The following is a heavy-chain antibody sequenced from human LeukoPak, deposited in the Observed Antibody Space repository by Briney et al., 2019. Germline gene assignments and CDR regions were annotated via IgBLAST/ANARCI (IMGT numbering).Heavy chain of an antibody. J-gene: IGHJ3*01. Sequence: ASVRVSCKASGNTFTNYGVNWVRQAPGQRPEWMGWFSPYNGDTKHAPKLKGRVTLTVDTLTSTAYMELRTLISDDTATYYCAIGQGVITWGGADVYDVWGQGTTVIAS. CDR1: GNTFTNYG. CDR2: FSPYNGDT. CDR3: AIGQGVITWGGADVYDV. D-gene: IGHD3-16*01. V-gene: IGHV1-18*01.